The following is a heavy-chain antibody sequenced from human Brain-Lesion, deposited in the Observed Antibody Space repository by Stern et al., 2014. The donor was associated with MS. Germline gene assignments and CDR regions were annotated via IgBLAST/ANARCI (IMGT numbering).Heavy chain of an antibody. CDR2: IYHSGGT. Sequence: VQLVESGPGLVKPSGTLSLTCAVSGGSISSSNWWCWVRPSPGKGLGWIGEIYHSGGTKYTPSFESRVIISVDKSKNQFSLKLSYVTAADTAVYYCARELPDLNAFDIWGQGTMVTVYS. D-gene: IGHD1-14*01. CDR3: ARELPDLNAFDI. J-gene: IGHJ3*02. CDR1: GGSISSSNW. V-gene: IGHV4-4*02.